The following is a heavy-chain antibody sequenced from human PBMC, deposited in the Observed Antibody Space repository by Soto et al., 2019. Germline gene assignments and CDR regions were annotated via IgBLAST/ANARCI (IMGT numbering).Heavy chain of an antibody. J-gene: IGHJ5*02. CDR1: GYTFTSYY. Sequence: ASVKVSCKASGYTFTSYYMHWVRQAPGQGLEWMGIINPSGGSTSYAQKFQGRVTITTDTSTSTAYMELSSLRSEDTAVYYCARDGLDSSSWYSGFDPWGQGTLVTVS. V-gene: IGHV1-46*01. CDR2: INPSGGST. D-gene: IGHD6-13*01. CDR3: ARDGLDSSSWYSGFDP.